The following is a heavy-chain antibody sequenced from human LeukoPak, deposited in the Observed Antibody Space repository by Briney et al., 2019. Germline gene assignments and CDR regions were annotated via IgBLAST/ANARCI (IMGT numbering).Heavy chain of an antibody. CDR3: AREGGYSGSYFDY. CDR2: INHSGST. J-gene: IGHJ4*02. CDR1: GGSFSGYY. D-gene: IGHD1-26*01. V-gene: IGHV4-34*01. Sequence: SETLSLTCAVYGGSFSGYYWSWIRQPPGKGLEWIGEINHSGSTTYNPSLKSLVTISVDTSKNQFSLKLSSVTAADTAVYYCAREGGYSGSYFDYWGQGTLVTVSS.